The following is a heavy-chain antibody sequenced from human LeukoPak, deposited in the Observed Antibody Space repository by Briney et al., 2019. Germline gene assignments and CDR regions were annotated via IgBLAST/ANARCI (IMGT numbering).Heavy chain of an antibody. CDR1: GGSFSGYY. Sequence: PSETLSLTCAVYGGSFSGYYWSWIRQPPGKGLEWIGEINHSGSTNCNPSLKSRVTISVDTSKNQFSLKLSSVTAADTAFYYCASQGHHGKIVGTTPSYFYMDVWGKGTTVTVSS. D-gene: IGHD1-26*01. J-gene: IGHJ6*03. V-gene: IGHV4-34*01. CDR2: INHSGST. CDR3: ASQGHHGKIVGTTPSYFYMDV.